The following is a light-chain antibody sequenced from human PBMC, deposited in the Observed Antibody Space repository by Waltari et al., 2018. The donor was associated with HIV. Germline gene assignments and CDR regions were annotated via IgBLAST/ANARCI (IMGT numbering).Light chain of an antibody. V-gene: IGLV2-8*01. CDR1: STDVGGYNY. J-gene: IGLJ3*02. CDR2: DVS. Sequence: QSALTQPPSASGSPGQSVTISCTGTSTDVGGYNYVSWYQHHPGKAPKLLSYDVSKRPSGVPDRFAGSESGSPASLTVSGLQAEDEADYDCSSYAGSNNRWVFGGGTKLTAL. CDR3: SSYAGSNNRWV.